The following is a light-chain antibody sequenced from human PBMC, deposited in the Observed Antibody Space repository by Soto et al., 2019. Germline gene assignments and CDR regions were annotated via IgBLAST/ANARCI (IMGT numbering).Light chain of an antibody. CDR2: EVS. V-gene: IGLV2-14*01. Sequence: QSVLTQPASVSGSPGQLITISCTGTRSDVGGYTSVCWHQQHPGKVPKLIIYEVSKRPSGVSGRFSASKSGNRASLTISGLKADDEADYYCSSITSKNTWVFGGGTKLTVL. CDR1: RSDVGGYTS. J-gene: IGLJ3*02. CDR3: SSITSKNTWV.